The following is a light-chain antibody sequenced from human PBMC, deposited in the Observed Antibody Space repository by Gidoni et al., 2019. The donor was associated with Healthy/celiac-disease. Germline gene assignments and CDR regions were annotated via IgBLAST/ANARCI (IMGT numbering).Light chain of an antibody. CDR1: NIGGKG. J-gene: IGLJ2*01. CDR2: YDS. CDR3: QVWDTTSDHVV. V-gene: IGLV3-21*04. Sequence: SYVLTQPPSVSVAPGKTAIITCGGNNIGGKGVHWYQQKPGQAPVLVIYYDSDRPSGIPERFSGSNAGNTATLTISWVEAGDEADYYCQVWDTTSDHVVFGGGTTLTVL.